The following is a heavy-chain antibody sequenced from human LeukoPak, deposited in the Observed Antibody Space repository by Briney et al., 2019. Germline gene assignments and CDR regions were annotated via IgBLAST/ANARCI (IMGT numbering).Heavy chain of an antibody. CDR1: GFTFSRYS. J-gene: IGHJ5*02. Sequence: GGSLRLSCAASGFTFSRYSMNWVRQAPGKGLEWVSSISSSSSYIYYADSVKGRFTISRDSVKNSLYLQMNSLRAEDTAVYYCARALEDYYDTSGYYTWGQGTLVTVSS. CDR2: ISSSSSYI. V-gene: IGHV3-21*01. CDR3: ARALEDYYDTSGYYT. D-gene: IGHD3-22*01.